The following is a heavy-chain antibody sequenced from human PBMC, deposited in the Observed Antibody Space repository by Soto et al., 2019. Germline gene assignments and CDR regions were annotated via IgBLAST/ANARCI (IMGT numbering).Heavy chain of an antibody. J-gene: IGHJ6*02. CDR3: ARVSGNYYYGMDV. Sequence: PSETLSLTCTVSGGSIGSGAYYWSWIRLHPGEGLEWIGYIFDSGTTYYNPSLKSRATISVDTSKNQFSLKLSSVTAADTAVYYCARVSGNYYYGMDVWGQGTTVTVSS. CDR1: GGSIGSGAYY. V-gene: IGHV4-31*03. CDR2: IFDSGTT. D-gene: IGHD3-10*01.